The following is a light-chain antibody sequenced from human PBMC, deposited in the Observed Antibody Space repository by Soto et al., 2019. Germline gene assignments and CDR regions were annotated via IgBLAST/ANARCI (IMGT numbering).Light chain of an antibody. CDR1: QSVDSY. Sequence: EIVLTQSPATLSLSPGERATLSCRASQSVDSYLAWYQQKPGQAPRLLIYDASNRATGIPARFSGSGSGTDSTLTISSLEPEDFAVYYCQQRSNWPPWTFGQGTKVEIK. J-gene: IGKJ1*01. CDR2: DAS. CDR3: QQRSNWPPWT. V-gene: IGKV3-11*01.